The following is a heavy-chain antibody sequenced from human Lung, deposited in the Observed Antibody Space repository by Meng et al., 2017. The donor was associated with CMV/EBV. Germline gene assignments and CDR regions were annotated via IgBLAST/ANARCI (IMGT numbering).Heavy chain of an antibody. Sequence: ESLKISXAVSGFIVSTKYMSWVRQAPGKGLEWVSTIYSGGNTYSADSVKGRFTISRDNSKNILYLQMKGLTAEDTAVYYCATEPGYSSAWDNWGQGTLVTVSS. D-gene: IGHD2-15*01. CDR1: GFIVSTKY. V-gene: IGHV3-53*01. J-gene: IGHJ4*02. CDR3: ATEPGYSSAWDN. CDR2: IYSGGNT.